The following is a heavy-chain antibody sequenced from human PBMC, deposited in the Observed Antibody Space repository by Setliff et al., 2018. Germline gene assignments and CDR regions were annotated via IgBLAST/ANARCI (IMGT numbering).Heavy chain of an antibody. Sequence: LRLSCAASGFTFSSYGMHWVRQAPGKGLEWVAVIWYDGSNKYYADSVKGRFTISRDNSKNTLYLQVNSLRAEDTAVYYCAKDLGYSYGYRFDYWGQGTLVTV. V-gene: IGHV3-33*06. CDR3: AKDLGYSYGYRFDY. J-gene: IGHJ4*02. CDR2: IWYDGSNK. CDR1: GFTFSSYG. D-gene: IGHD5-18*01.